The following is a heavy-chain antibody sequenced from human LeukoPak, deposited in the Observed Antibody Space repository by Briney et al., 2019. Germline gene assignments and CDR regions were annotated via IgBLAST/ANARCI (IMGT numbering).Heavy chain of an antibody. CDR3: ARAPPTRYCSSTSCYRGRGYYFDY. V-gene: IGHV4-4*07. J-gene: IGHJ4*02. Sequence: SETLSLTCTVSGGSISSYYWSWIRQPAGKGLEWIGRIYTSGSTNYNPSLKSRVTISVDTSKNQFSLKLSSVTAADTAVYYCARAPPTRYCSSTSCYRGRGYYFDYWGQGTLVTVSS. CDR2: IYTSGST. CDR1: GGSISSYY. D-gene: IGHD2-2*01.